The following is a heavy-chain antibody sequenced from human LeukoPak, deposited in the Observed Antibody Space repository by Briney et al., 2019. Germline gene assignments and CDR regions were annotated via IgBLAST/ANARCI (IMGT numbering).Heavy chain of an antibody. V-gene: IGHV1-2*02. J-gene: IGHJ4*02. D-gene: IGHD4-23*01. CDR3: ARKYGGNTNDY. CDR1: GYTLTELS. Sequence: ASVKVSCKVSGYTLTELSMHWVRQAPGQGLEWMGWINPNSGGTNYAQKFQGRVTMTRDTSISTAYVELRSLRSDDTAVYYCARKYGGNTNDYWGQGTLVTVSS. CDR2: INPNSGGT.